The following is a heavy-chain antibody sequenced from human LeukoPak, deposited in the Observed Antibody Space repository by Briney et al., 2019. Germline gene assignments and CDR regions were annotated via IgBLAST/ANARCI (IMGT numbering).Heavy chain of an antibody. J-gene: IGHJ5*02. V-gene: IGHV4-59*01. D-gene: IGHD5-24*01. Sequence: SETLSLTCTVSGDSISDYYWSWIRQPPGRGLEWIGEVYYSGSTHYNPSLKSGVTISVDTSKNQFSLRLRSVTAADTAVYYCARELDGNGGWFDPWGQGTLVTVSS. CDR1: GDSISDYY. CDR2: VYYSGST. CDR3: ARELDGNGGWFDP.